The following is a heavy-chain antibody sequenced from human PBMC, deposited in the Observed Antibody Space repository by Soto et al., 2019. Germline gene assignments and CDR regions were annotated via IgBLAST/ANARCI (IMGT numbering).Heavy chain of an antibody. CDR1: GDSISSSNW. Sequence: PSETLSLTCAVSGDSISSSNWWTWVRQPPGKGLEWIGEIYHTGSTNYNSSLKSRVTISVDKSKNQFSLRLSSVTAADTALYYCARAGSIANYFDPWGQGTLVTVSS. V-gene: IGHV4-4*02. CDR2: IYHTGST. CDR3: ARAGSIANYFDP. D-gene: IGHD3-10*01. J-gene: IGHJ5*02.